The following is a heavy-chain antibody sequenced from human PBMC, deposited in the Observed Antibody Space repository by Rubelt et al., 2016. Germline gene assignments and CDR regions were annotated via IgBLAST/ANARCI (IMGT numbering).Heavy chain of an antibody. D-gene: IGHD3-3*01. CDR1: GFSFSRFA. CDR2: VSGTGDIT. V-gene: IGHV3-23*01. Sequence: EVQLLESGGGLVQPGGSLRLSCAASGFSFSRFAMNWVRQAPGKGLEWGSSVSGTGDITNYADSVKGRFTASRNNSKNTLYLQMNNLGAEGTSIYDRARNANVLRFLEWLSCFGHWGLGTLVTVAS. J-gene: IGHJ4*02. CDR3: ARNANVLRFLEWLSCFGH.